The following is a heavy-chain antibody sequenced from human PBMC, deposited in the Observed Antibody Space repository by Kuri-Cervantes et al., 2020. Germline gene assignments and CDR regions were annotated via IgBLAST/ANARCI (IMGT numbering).Heavy chain of an antibody. CDR1: GGSISSGDYY. CDR2: IYYSGST. CDR3: ARDLGSSPSTDNWFDP. V-gene: IGHV4-30-4*02. D-gene: IGHD7-27*01. J-gene: IGHJ5*02. Sequence: SETLSLTCTVSGGSISSGDYYWSWIRQPPGKGLEWIGYIYYSGSTYYNPSLKSRVTISVDTSKNQFSLKLSSVTAADTAVYYCARDLGSSPSTDNWFDPWGQGTLVTVSS.